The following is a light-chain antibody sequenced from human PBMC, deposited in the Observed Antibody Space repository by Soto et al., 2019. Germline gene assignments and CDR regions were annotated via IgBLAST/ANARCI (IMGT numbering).Light chain of an antibody. CDR3: QSYDSSLSGWV. CDR2: GNS. J-gene: IGLJ3*02. CDR1: SSHIGAGYD. V-gene: IGLV1-40*01. Sequence: QSVLTQPPSVSGAPGQRVTISCSESSSHIGAGYDVHWYQQLPGTAPKLLIYGNSNRPSGVPDRFSGSKSGTSASLAITGLQAEDEADYYCQSYDSSLSGWVFGGGTQLTVL.